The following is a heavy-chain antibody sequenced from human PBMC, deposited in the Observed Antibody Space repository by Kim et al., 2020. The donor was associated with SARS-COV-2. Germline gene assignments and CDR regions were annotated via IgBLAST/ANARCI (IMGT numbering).Heavy chain of an antibody. D-gene: IGHD2-2*01. CDR3: ARGADCSSTSCHHPTKYYYYYYGMDV. V-gene: IGHV1-69*13. Sequence: SVKVSCKASGGTFSSYAISWVRQAPGQGLEWMGGIIPIFGTANYAQKFQGRVTITADESTSTAYMELSSLRSEDTAVYYCARGADCSSTSCHHPTKYYYYYYGMDVWGQGTTVTVSS. CDR1: GGTFSSYA. J-gene: IGHJ6*02. CDR2: IIPIFGTA.